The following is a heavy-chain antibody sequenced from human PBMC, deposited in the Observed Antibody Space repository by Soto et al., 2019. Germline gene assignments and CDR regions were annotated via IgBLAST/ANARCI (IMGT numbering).Heavy chain of an antibody. CDR3: ARGLGELSYLDYYYYGMDV. V-gene: IGHV1-69*01. D-gene: IGHD3-16*02. J-gene: IGHJ6*02. CDR2: IIPIFGTA. Sequence: QVQLVQSGAEVKKPGSSVKVSCKASGGTFSSYAISWVRQAPGQGLEWMGGIIPIFGTANYAQKFQGRVTITADESTSPAYMELSSLRSEDTAVYYCARGLGELSYLDYYYYGMDVWGQGTTVTVSS. CDR1: GGTFSSYA.